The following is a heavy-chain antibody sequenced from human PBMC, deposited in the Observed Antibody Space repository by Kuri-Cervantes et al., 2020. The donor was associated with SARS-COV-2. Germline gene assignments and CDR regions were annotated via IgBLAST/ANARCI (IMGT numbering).Heavy chain of an antibody. V-gene: IGHV3-74*01. D-gene: IGHD2-2*01. CDR3: ARLGVIGVEPTTMAYNWFDP. J-gene: IGHJ5*02. CDR1: GFTFSGYW. Sequence: GESLKISCAASGFTFSGYWMHWVRQAPGKGLVWVSRINSDGSSTSYADSVKGRFTISRDNAKNTLYLQMNSLRAEDTAVYYCARLGVIGVEPTTMAYNWFDPWGQGTLVTVSS. CDR2: INSDGSST.